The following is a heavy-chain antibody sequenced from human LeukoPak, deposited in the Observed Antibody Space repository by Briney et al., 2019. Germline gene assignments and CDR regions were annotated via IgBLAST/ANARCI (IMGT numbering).Heavy chain of an antibody. CDR3: ARDQVDRIWYFDY. CDR2: ISSNSIYV. Sequence: PGGSLRLSCAASGFTFSSYSMNWVRQAPGKGLEWVSSISSNSIYVFYADSMKGRFTISRDNAKNSLSLQMNSLRDEDTAVYYCARDQVDRIWYFDYWGQGTLVTVSS. D-gene: IGHD1-14*01. J-gene: IGHJ4*02. V-gene: IGHV3-21*01. CDR1: GFTFSSYS.